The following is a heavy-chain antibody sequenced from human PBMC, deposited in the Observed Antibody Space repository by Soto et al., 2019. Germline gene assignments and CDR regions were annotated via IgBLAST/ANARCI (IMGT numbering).Heavy chain of an antibody. CDR3: ARDAYCGGDCSRRGVNWFDP. Sequence: ASVKVSCKASGYTFTSYYMHWVRQAPGQGLEWMGIINPSGGSTSYAQKFQGRVTMTRDTSTSTVYMELSSLRSEDTAVYYCARDAYCGGDCSRRGVNWFDPWGQGTLVTVSS. D-gene: IGHD2-21*02. CDR1: GYTFTSYY. J-gene: IGHJ5*02. V-gene: IGHV1-46*01. CDR2: INPSGGST.